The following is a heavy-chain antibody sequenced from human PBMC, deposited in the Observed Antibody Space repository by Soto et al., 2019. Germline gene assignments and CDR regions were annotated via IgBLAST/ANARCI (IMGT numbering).Heavy chain of an antibody. CDR3: AGGVDH. CDR1: GGYIHSSDW. J-gene: IGHJ4*02. CDR2: VHQSGGT. Sequence: QVQLQESGPGLVKSSETLSLTCAISGGYIHSSDWRTWVRQPPGKGLEWIGEVHQSGGTNYNPSLKSRVSVELDKSKTQFSLKLSSVTAADTGVYYCAGGVDHWGQGILVTVSS. V-gene: IGHV4-4*02.